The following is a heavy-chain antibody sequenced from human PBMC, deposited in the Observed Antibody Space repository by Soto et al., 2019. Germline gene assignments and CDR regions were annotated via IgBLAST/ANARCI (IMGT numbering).Heavy chain of an antibody. Sequence: GESLKISCKGSGYSFTTYWIGWVRQMPGKGLEWMGIIYPGDSDTKYSPSFQGQVTISADKSISTAYLQWSSLKASDTAMYYCATGGPTRREAFDIWGQGTMVTVSS. CDR1: GYSFTTYW. CDR3: ATGGPTRREAFDI. D-gene: IGHD1-26*01. V-gene: IGHV5-51*01. CDR2: IYPGDSDT. J-gene: IGHJ3*02.